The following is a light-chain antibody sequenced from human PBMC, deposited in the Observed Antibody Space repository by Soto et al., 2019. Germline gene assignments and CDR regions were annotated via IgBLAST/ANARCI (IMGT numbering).Light chain of an antibody. J-gene: IGKJ2*01. V-gene: IGKV2-30*01. CDR1: QSLVYSDGHTY. CDR3: MRGTNCPS. CDR2: KVS. Sequence: DVVMTQSPLSLPVTLGQPATISCRSSQSLVYSDGHTYLNWFQQRPGRSPRRLIYKVSNRGSGVGERFRGSGSGNDFPLKISRVEADDGGGYDCMRGTNCPSFGHGPKLEIK.